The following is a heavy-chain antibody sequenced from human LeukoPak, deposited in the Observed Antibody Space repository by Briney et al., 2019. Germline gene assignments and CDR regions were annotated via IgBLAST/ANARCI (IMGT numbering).Heavy chain of an antibody. J-gene: IGHJ5*02. CDR2: ISGYNGNT. CDR1: GYTFSSYG. V-gene: IGHV1-18*01. CDR3: ARDEARYSSGYYPNWFDP. D-gene: IGHD3-22*01. Sequence: ASVKVSCKASGYTFSSYGISWVRQAPGQGLEWMGWISGYNGNTHYAHNLQGRVTMTTDTSTSKAYMELRSLRSDDTAVYYCARDEARYSSGYYPNWFDPWGQGTLVTVSS.